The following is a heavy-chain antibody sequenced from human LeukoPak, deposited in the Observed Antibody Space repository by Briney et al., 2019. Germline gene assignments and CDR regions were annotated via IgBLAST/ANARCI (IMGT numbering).Heavy chain of an antibody. Sequence: PGGSLRLSCAASGFTFSSYAMAWVRQAPGRGLEWVSAIWGGGDRTYYADSVTGRFTISRDNSKNTLYLQMNSLRAEDTAIYYCAKGNVIVVVDYIGGQGTLVTVSS. CDR2: IWGGGDRT. CDR1: GFTFSSYA. D-gene: IGHD3-22*01. J-gene: IGHJ4*02. CDR3: AKGNVIVVVDYI. V-gene: IGHV3-23*01.